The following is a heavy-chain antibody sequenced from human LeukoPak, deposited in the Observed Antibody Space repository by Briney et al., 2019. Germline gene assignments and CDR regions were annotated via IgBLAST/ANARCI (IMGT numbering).Heavy chain of an antibody. CDR2: VFYSGST. D-gene: IGHD3-22*01. CDR3: ARHESSWYLYNRFDP. Sequence: PSETLCLTCTVAGGPISGYYWNWIRQSPGKGLEWIGYVFYSGSTKYNPSLESRGTMSVDSSQNQFSLKLISVTAAETAVYYCARHESSWYLYNRFDPWGQGTQVTVSS. CDR1: GGPISGYY. V-gene: IGHV4-59*08. J-gene: IGHJ5*02.